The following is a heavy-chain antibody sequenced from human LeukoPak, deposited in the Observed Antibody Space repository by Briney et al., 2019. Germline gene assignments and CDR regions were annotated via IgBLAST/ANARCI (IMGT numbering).Heavy chain of an antibody. Sequence: GGSLRLSCAASGFTFSTYNMTWVRQAPGKGLEWVSYISSSSSIIYYADSVKGRFTISRDNAKNSLYLQMNSLRDEDTAVYYCARWFSTGRGFFDYWGQGILVTVSS. D-gene: IGHD6-19*01. CDR1: GFTFSTYN. J-gene: IGHJ4*02. CDR2: ISSSSSII. V-gene: IGHV3-48*02. CDR3: ARWFSTGRGFFDY.